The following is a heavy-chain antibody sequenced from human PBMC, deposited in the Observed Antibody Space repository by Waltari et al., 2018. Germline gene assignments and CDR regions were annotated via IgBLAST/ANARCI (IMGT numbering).Heavy chain of an antibody. V-gene: IGHV3-7*01. CDR3: AREEVKAFDY. CDR2: MKQDGSEE. J-gene: IGHJ4*02. D-gene: IGHD2-21*01. Sequence: EVQLVESGGGLVQPGGSLRLSCAASGFTFSGYWMTWVRQAPGKGLEWVANMKQDGSEETYADSVRGRFTISRDNAKNSLYLQMNSLRVEDTAVYYCAREEVKAFDYWGPGTLVTVSS. CDR1: GFTFSGYW.